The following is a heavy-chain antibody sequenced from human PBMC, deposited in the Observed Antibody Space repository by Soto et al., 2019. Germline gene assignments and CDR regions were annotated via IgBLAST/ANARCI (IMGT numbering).Heavy chain of an antibody. CDR1: GFTFSGYA. V-gene: IGHV3-23*01. D-gene: IGHD6-6*01. CDR2: ISGSGGST. Sequence: PGGSLRLSCAASGFTFSGYAMSWVRQAPGKGLEWVSAISGSGGSTYYADSVKGRFTISRDNSKNTLYLQMNSLRAEDTAVYYCASTYSSSYKIFWFDPWGQGTLVTVSS. J-gene: IGHJ5*02. CDR3: ASTYSSSYKIFWFDP.